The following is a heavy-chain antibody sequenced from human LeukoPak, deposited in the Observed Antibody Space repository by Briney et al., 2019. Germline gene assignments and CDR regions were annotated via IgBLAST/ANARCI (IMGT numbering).Heavy chain of an antibody. V-gene: IGHV5-51*01. CDR2: IYPGDSET. Sequence: GESLKISCKGSGYSFPNYWIAWVRQMAEKGLEWVGIIYPGDSETRYSPSFQGQVTISVEKSISTAYLQRSSLKASDTAMYYCARGGSSGPGGAFDIWGQGTVVTVSS. CDR1: GYSFPNYW. D-gene: IGHD6-19*01. CDR3: ARGGSSGPGGAFDI. J-gene: IGHJ3*02.